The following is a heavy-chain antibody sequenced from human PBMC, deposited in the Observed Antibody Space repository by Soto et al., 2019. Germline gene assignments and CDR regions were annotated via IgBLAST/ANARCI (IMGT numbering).Heavy chain of an antibody. Sequence: QVQLVQSGAEVKKPGASVKVSCKASGYTFTSYGISWVRQAPVQGLEWMGWISAYNGNTNYAQKLQCRGTMTTDTSTSTAYMELRSMRSDDTAVYYCARGRESSLGSIAAAGSVDYWGQGTLVTVSS. V-gene: IGHV1-18*01. CDR2: ISAYNGNT. J-gene: IGHJ4*02. CDR3: ARGRESSLGSIAAAGSVDY. D-gene: IGHD6-13*01. CDR1: GYTFTSYG.